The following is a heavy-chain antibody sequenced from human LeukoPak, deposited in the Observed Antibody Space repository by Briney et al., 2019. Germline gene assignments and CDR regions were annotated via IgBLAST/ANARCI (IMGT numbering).Heavy chain of an antibody. V-gene: IGHV3-23*01. CDR3: AKAGSIAARPPIFDY. CDR1: GFTFSSYA. D-gene: IGHD6-6*01. J-gene: IGHJ4*02. Sequence: PGGSLRLSCAASGFTFSSYAMSWVREAPGKGLEWVSAISGSGGSTYYADSGKGRLTISRDNSKNTLYLQMNSLRAEDTAVYYCAKAGSIAARPPIFDYWGQGTLVTVSS. CDR2: ISGSGGST.